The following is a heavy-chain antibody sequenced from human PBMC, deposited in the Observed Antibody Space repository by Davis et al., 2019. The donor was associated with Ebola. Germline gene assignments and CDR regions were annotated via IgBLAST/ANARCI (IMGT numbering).Heavy chain of an antibody. CDR1: GGSISSYY. CDR3: ARHPGMDV. Sequence: MPSETLSLTCVVSGGSISSYYWSWIRQPPGKGLEWIGYIYYSGSPNYHPSLKSRVTISVDTSKNQFSLRLNTVTAADTAVYYCARHPGMDVWGKGTTVTVSS. CDR2: IYYSGSP. J-gene: IGHJ6*04. V-gene: IGHV4-59*08.